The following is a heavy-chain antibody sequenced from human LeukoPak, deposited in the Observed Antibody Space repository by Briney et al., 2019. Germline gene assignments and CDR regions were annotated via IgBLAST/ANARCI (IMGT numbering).Heavy chain of an antibody. D-gene: IGHD1-1*01. CDR1: GGSFSGYY. J-gene: IGHJ5*02. V-gene: IGHV4-34*01. CDR2: ISHTGLT. Sequence: SETLSLTCAVYGGSFSGYYWTLIRKTPGTGREWMGEISHTGLTGSNPSLKSRVTIFVDSSKKQFSLRMTSVTAADTGVYYCARVPDITARPCDTWGPGTLVTVSS. CDR3: ARVPDITARPCDT.